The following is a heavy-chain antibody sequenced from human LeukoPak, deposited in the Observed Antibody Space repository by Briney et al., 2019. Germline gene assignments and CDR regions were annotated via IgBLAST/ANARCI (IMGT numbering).Heavy chain of an antibody. Sequence: ASVKVSCKASGYTFTSYAMHWVRQAPGQRPEWMGWINAGNGNTKYSQKFQGRVTITRDTSASTAYVELSSLRSEDTAVYYCARAGEDIVVVPAAEYYFDYWGQGTLVTVSS. V-gene: IGHV1-3*01. J-gene: IGHJ4*02. D-gene: IGHD2-2*01. CDR3: ARAGEDIVVVPAAEYYFDY. CDR2: INAGNGNT. CDR1: GYTFTSYA.